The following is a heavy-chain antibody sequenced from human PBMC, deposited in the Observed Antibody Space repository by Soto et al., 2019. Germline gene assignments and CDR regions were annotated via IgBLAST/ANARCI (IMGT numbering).Heavy chain of an antibody. J-gene: IGHJ4*02. Sequence: EVQLLESGGGLVQPGGSLRLSCAASGFTFSSYAMSWVRQAPGKGLEWVSAISGSGDSTFYADSVKGRFTISRDNSKNTLYLQKNSLRAEDTAVYYCAKRAWGTYYFDYWGQGTLVTVSS. CDR1: GFTFSSYA. D-gene: IGHD3-16*01. CDR2: ISGSGDST. CDR3: AKRAWGTYYFDY. V-gene: IGHV3-23*01.